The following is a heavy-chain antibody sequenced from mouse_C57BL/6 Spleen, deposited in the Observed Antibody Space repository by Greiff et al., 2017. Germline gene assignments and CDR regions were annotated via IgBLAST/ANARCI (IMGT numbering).Heavy chain of an antibody. V-gene: IGHV5-9-1*02. D-gene: IGHD2-1*01. CDR1: GFTFSSYA. Sequence: EVKLEESGEGLVKPGGSLKLSCAASGFTFSSYAMSWVRQTPEKRLEWVAYISSGGDYIYYADTVKGRFTISRDNARNTLYLQMSSLKSEDTAMYYCTRDKELHYAMDYWGQGTSVTVSS. CDR3: TRDKELHYAMDY. CDR2: ISSGGDYI. J-gene: IGHJ4*01.